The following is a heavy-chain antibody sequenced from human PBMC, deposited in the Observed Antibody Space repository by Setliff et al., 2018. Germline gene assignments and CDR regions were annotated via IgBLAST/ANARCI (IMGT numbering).Heavy chain of an antibody. V-gene: IGHV1-69*05. CDR1: GDTFRSYG. Sequence: SVKVSCKASGDTFRSYGISWVRQAPGQGLEWMGETIPMFGSTTYAQKFQGRVTIITDESTTTAYMELSSLGSEDTAVYYCVREGVDTRSSTDYRYYMDVWGKGTTVTVSS. CDR3: VREGVDTRSSTDYRYYMDV. J-gene: IGHJ6*03. D-gene: IGHD5-18*01. CDR2: TIPMFGST.